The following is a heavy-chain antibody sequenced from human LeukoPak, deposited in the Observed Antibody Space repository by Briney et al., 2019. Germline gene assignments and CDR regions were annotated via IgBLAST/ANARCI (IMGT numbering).Heavy chain of an antibody. CDR3: ARGNRYSSRWYEGFDY. Sequence: GASVKVSCKASGYTFTSYDVSWVRQAPGQGLEWMGWISAYNGNTNYAQKFRGRVTMTTDTSTSTADMELRSLRSDDTAVYYCARGNRYSSRWYEGFDYWGQGTLVNVSS. D-gene: IGHD6-13*01. V-gene: IGHV1-18*04. J-gene: IGHJ4*02. CDR1: GYTFTSYD. CDR2: ISAYNGNT.